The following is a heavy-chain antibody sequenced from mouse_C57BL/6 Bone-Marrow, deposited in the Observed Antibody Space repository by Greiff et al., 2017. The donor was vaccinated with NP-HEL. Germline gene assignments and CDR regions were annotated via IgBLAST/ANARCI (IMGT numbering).Heavy chain of an antibody. CDR3: ARHDGYYEFAY. V-gene: IGHV5-6*01. J-gene: IGHJ3*01. D-gene: IGHD2-3*01. CDR1: GFTFSSYG. CDR2: ISSGGNYT. Sequence: EVKVVESGGDLVKPGGSLKLSCAASGFTFSSYGMSWVRQTPDKRLEWVATISSGGNYTYYPESVKGRFTISRDNAKNTLYLQMSSLKSEDTAMYYCARHDGYYEFAYWGQGTLVTVSA.